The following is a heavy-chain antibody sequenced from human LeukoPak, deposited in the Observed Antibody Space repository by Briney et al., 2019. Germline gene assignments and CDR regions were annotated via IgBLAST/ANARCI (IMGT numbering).Heavy chain of an antibody. V-gene: IGHV3-64*01. CDR1: GFTFSSYA. D-gene: IGHD3-3*01. CDR3: ARARDDFWSYYYYYMDV. J-gene: IGHJ6*03. Sequence: GGSQRLSCAASGFTFSSYAMHWVRQAPGKGLEYVSAISSNGGSTYYANSVKGRFTISRDNSKNMLYLQMGSLRAEDMAVYYCARARDDFWSYYYYYMDVWGKGTTVTVS. CDR2: ISSNGGST.